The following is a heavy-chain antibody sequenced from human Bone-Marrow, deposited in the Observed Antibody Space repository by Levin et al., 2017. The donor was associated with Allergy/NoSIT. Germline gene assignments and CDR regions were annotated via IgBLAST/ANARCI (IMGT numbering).Heavy chain of an antibody. CDR1: GFTFSAHY. D-gene: IGHD6-19*01. CDR2: TTDKAKSYTA. J-gene: IGHJ4*02. Sequence: AGGSLRLSCAASGFTFSAHYMDWVRQAPGKGLEWVGRTTDKAKSYTAEYAASVKGRFTISRDDSKNSLYLQMNSLKTEDTAVYYCAREGYKSGPDLEYWGQRTPVTVSS. CDR3: AREGYKSGPDLEY. V-gene: IGHV3-72*01.